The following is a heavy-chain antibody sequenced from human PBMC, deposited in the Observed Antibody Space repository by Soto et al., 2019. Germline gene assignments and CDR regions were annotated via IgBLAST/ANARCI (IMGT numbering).Heavy chain of an antibody. J-gene: IGHJ5*02. Sequence: SETLSLTCTVSGGSISVYYWNWIRQSPGKGLEWIGYISYSGTTKYNPSLKSRVTISVDTSKNQFSLKLSSVTAADTAVYYCARSRRNYFDPWGQGALVTVSS. CDR2: ISYSGTT. CDR1: GGSISVYY. V-gene: IGHV4-59*01. CDR3: ARSRRNYFDP.